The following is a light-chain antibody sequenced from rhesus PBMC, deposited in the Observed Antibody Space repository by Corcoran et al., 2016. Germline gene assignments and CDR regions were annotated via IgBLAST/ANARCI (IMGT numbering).Light chain of an antibody. CDR2: AAS. CDR1: QGISSY. J-gene: IGKJ3*01. V-gene: IGKV1-28*03. CDR3: LQLNSYPFT. Sequence: DIQMTQSPSSLSASVGDTVTITCRASQGISSYVNWFQQKPGKAPKPLIYAASSLESGVPSRFSGSGSGTDFTLTYSSLQPEDFAVYCSLQLNSYPFTFGPGTKLDIK.